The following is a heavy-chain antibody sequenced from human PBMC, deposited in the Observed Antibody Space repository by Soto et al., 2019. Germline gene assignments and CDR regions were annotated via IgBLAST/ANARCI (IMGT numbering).Heavy chain of an antibody. CDR2: INHRGSP. CDR1: GGAFSAYY. D-gene: IGHD2-15*01. V-gene: IGHV4-34*01. CDR3: ASFLYCSGGSCYHENFYYYIGG. J-gene: IGHJ6*03. Sequence: SETLSLTCTVFGGAFSAYYWSWIRQPPGKGLEWMWEINHRGSPNYTPPRNSRGTIAVDQSKNQVSLKLSSVTGADTAVDYCASFLYCSGGSCYHENFYYYIGGWGKGTTVTVPS.